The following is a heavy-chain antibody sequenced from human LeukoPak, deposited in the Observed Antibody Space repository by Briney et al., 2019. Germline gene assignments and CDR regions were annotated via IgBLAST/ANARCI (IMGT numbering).Heavy chain of an antibody. D-gene: IGHD4-23*01. Sequence: PSETLSLTCTVSGGSISSYYWSWIRQPPGKGLEWIGYIYYSGSTNYNPSLKSRVTISVDTSKNQFSLKLSSVTAADTAVYYCAGNKDDYGCNFGAFDILGQGTMVTVSS. CDR2: IYYSGST. J-gene: IGHJ3*02. V-gene: IGHV4-59*01. CDR1: GGSISSYY. CDR3: AGNKDDYGCNFGAFDI.